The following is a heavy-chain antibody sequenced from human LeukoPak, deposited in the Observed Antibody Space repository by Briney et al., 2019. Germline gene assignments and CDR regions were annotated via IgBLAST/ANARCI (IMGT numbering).Heavy chain of an antibody. J-gene: IGHJ4*02. CDR1: GFTFTSYS. V-gene: IGHV3-23*01. Sequence: PGGSLRLSCAASGFTFTSYSMNWVRQAPGKGLEWVSTIIGGGGSTYYADSVKGRFTISRDDSKNTLYLQVNSLRAEDTAVYYCAKGGKWDVTPFDYWGQGTLVTVSS. CDR2: IIGGGGST. D-gene: IGHD1-26*01. CDR3: AKGGKWDVTPFDY.